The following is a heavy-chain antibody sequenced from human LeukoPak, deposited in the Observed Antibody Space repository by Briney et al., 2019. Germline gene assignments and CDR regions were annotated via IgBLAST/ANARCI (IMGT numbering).Heavy chain of an antibody. Sequence: SVKVSCKASGGTFSSYAISWVRQAPGQGLEWMGGIIPIFGTANYAQRFQGRVTITTDESTSTAYMELSSLRSEDTAVYYCARGVTSTYYYMDVWGKGTTVTVSS. CDR3: ARGVTSTYYYMDV. D-gene: IGHD2-2*01. J-gene: IGHJ6*03. CDR1: GGTFSSYA. V-gene: IGHV1-69*05. CDR2: IIPIFGTA.